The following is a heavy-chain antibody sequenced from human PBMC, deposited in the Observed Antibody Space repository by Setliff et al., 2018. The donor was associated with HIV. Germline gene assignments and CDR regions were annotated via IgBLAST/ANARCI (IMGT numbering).Heavy chain of an antibody. J-gene: IGHJ6*03. V-gene: IGHV5-51*01. D-gene: IGHD3-10*01. CDR2: IYPGDSDT. CDR3: ARHVKARLTGITPGYFYIDV. Sequence: GESLKISCKGSGYSFISYWIGWVRQMPGKGLEWMGIIYPGDSDTKYRPSFQGQVTISADKSISTAYLQWSSLKASDTAMYYCARHVKARLTGITPGYFYIDVWGRGTAVTVSS. CDR1: GYSFISYW.